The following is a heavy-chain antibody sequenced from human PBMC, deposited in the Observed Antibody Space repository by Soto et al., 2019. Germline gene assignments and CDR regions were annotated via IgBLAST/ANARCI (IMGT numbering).Heavy chain of an antibody. V-gene: IGHV4-30-4*01. CDR1: GGSISSGDYY. CDR3: ARDQPRSMTTVTTFAFDI. D-gene: IGHD4-4*01. Sequence: QVQLQESGPGLVKPSQTLSLTCTVSGGSISSGDYYWSWIRQPPGKGLEWIGYIYYRGSTYYNPYLKSRVTISVDTSKNQFSLKLRSVTAADTAVYYCARDQPRSMTTVTTFAFDIWGHGTMVTVSS. CDR2: IYYRGST. J-gene: IGHJ3*02.